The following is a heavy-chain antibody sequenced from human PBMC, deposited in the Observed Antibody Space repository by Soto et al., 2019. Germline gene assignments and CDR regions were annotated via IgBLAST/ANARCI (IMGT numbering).Heavy chain of an antibody. CDR2: ISGSGGST. J-gene: IGHJ5*02. CDR1: GFTFSSYA. D-gene: IGHD2-15*01. CDR3: AKAKDIVVVVAATRFDP. V-gene: IGHV3-23*01. Sequence: EVQLLESGGGLVQPGGSLRLSCAASGFTFSSYAMSWVRQAPGKGLEWVSAISGSGGSTYYADSVKGRFTISRDNSKNTLYLQMNSLRAEDTAVYYCAKAKDIVVVVAATRFDPWGQGTLVTVSS.